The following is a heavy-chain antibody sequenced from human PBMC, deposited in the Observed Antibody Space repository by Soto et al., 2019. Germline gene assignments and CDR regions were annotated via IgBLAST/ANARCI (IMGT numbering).Heavy chain of an antibody. CDR3: ARIVVVAQVANA. CDR2: IFYTGTT. D-gene: IGHD2-15*01. CDR1: GGSISYNSYY. Sequence: SSETLSLTCSVSGGSISYNSYYWGWIRQPPGKGLEWVGGIFYTGTTYYSPSLKDRVTISVDTSKNSFSLNLTSVTAADTAVYFCARIVVVAQVANAWGQGTLVTVYS. J-gene: IGHJ5*02. V-gene: IGHV4-39*02.